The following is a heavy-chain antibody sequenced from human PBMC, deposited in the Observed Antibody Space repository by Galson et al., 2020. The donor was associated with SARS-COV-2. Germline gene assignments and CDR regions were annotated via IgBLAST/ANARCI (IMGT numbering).Heavy chain of an antibody. CDR1: EYIFTNYW. CDR3: ARHYGPGWPNDALDV. V-gene: IGHV5-51*01. D-gene: IGHD6-19*01. CDR2: IYCGDSDT. J-gene: IGHJ3*01. Sequence: KIGESLKISCKASEYIFTNYWVGWVRQRPGKGLEWMGIIYCGDSDTRYNPSFQGHVTVSVDRSIDTAYLQWSSLEPSDTAMYFCARHYGPGWPNDALDVWGQGTMVTVSS.